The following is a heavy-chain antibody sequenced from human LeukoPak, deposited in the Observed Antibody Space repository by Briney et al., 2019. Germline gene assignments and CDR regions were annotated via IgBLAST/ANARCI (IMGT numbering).Heavy chain of an antibody. Sequence: ASVTVSFKPSGYIFTDYYIHWVRQARGQGLEWMGWLNPNSGGTYFALEFEARVTFTRDTSINTAYMEMRGLTSDDTAVYYCAKSQYSFGSGSTKPLFDYWGQGTLVTVSS. CDR2: LNPNSGGT. V-gene: IGHV1-2*02. CDR3: AKSQYSFGSGSTKPLFDY. D-gene: IGHD3-10*01. CDR1: GYIFTDYY. J-gene: IGHJ4*02.